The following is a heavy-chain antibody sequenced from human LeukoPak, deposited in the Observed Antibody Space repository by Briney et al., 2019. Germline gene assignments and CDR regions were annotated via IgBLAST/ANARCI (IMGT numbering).Heavy chain of an antibody. D-gene: IGHD7-27*01. CDR2: ISGSGGST. CDR3: AKDGGLWVSAHWGDS. Sequence: HSGGSLRLSCAASGFTFSSYAMSWVRQAPGKGLERVSAISGSGGSTYYADSVKGRFTISRDNSKNTLFLQMNSLRAEDTAVYYCAKDGGLWVSAHWGDSWGRGTLVTVSS. CDR1: GFTFSSYA. V-gene: IGHV3-23*01. J-gene: IGHJ4*02.